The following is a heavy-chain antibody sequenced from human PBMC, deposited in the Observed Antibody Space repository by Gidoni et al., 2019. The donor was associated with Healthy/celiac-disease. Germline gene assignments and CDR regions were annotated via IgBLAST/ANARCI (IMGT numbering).Heavy chain of an antibody. J-gene: IGHJ4*02. V-gene: IGHV1-58*01. D-gene: IGHD6-13*01. Sequence: QLQLVQSGPEVTKPGTSVKVSCKASGFTFTSSAVQWVRQARGQRLEWIGWIVVGSGNTNYAQKFQERVTITRDMSTSTAYMELSSLRSEDTAVYYCAADSSSWNFDYWGQGTLVTVSS. CDR1: GFTFTSSA. CDR2: IVVGSGNT. CDR3: AADSSSWNFDY.